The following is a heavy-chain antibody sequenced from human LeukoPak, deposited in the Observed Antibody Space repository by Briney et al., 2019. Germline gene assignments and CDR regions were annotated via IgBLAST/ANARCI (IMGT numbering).Heavy chain of an antibody. CDR2: IYYSGST. CDR3: ARVTTAYYYYGMDV. V-gene: IGHV4-59*06. Sequence: PSETLSLTCTVSGGSISSYYWSWIRQHPGKGLEWIGYIYYSGSTYYNPSLKSRVTISLDTSKNQFSLKLSSVTAADTAVYYCARVTTAYYYYGMDVWGQGTTVTVSS. D-gene: IGHD4-17*01. J-gene: IGHJ6*02. CDR1: GGSISSYY.